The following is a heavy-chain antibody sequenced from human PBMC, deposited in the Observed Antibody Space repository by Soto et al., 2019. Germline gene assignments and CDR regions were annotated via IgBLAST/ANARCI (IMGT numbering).Heavy chain of an antibody. J-gene: IGHJ3*02. CDR3: ARGPGVVVSADDAFDI. V-gene: IGHV4-4*02. Sequence: QVQLQESGPGLVKPSGTLSLTCAVSGGSVSSSNWWSWVRQSPGKGLEWMVEIYHSGSAHYNPSLKRRATITLDESKNQCSLRLTSVTAADTAVYYCARGPGVVVSADDAFDIWGPGTRVIVSS. CDR1: GGSVSSSNW. CDR2: IYHSGSA. D-gene: IGHD2-21*02.